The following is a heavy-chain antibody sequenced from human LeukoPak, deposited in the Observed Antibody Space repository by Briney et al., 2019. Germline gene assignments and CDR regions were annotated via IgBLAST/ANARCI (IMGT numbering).Heavy chain of an antibody. CDR2: IYSGGST. CDR3: AKGRGDYYGSGSLIDY. J-gene: IGHJ4*02. D-gene: IGHD3-10*01. V-gene: IGHV3-53*01. CDR1: GFTVSSNY. Sequence: PGGSLRLSCAASGFTVSSNYMSWVRQAPGKGLEWVSVIYSGGSTYYADSVKGRFTISRDNSKNTLYLQMNGLRAEDTAVYYCAKGRGDYYGSGSLIDYWGQGTLVTVSS.